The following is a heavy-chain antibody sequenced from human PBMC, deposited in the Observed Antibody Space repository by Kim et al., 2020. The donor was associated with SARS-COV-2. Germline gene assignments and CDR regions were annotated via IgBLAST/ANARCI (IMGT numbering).Heavy chain of an antibody. CDR1: GGSISSYY. J-gene: IGHJ4*02. CDR2: IYYSGST. D-gene: IGHD6-19*01. Sequence: SETLSLTCTVSGGSISSYYWSWIRQPPGKGLEWIGYIYYSGSTNYNPSLKSRVTISVDTSKNQFSLKLSSVTAEDTAVYYCASARYSSGWYYEPPFDYWGQGTLVTVSS. CDR3: ASARYSSGWYYEPPFDY. V-gene: IGHV4-59*13.